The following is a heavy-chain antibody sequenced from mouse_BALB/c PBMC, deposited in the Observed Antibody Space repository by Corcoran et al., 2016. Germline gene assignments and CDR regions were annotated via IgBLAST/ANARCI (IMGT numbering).Heavy chain of an antibody. V-gene: IGHV8-12*01. CDR3: ARKGYYGSSFDY. CDR1: GFSLSTSGMG. D-gene: IGHD1-1*01. J-gene: IGHJ2*01. CDR2: IYWDDDK. Sequence: QVTLKESRPGLLQPSQTLSLTCSFSGFSLSTSGMGWSWVLQPSGKGLEWLAHIYWDDDKRYNPSQKSRLTISKDTSRNQVFLKITSVDTADTAKYYCARKGYYGSSFDYWGQGTTLTVSS.